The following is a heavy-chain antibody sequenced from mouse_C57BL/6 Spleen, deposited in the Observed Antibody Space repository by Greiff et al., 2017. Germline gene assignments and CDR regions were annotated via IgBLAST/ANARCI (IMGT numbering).Heavy chain of an antibody. V-gene: IGHV1-15*01. J-gene: IGHJ3*01. Sequence: VQLQQSGAELVRPGASVTLSCKASGYTFTDYEMHWVKQTPVHGLEWIGAIDPETGGTAYNQKFKGKAILTADKSSSTAYMELRSLTSEDSAVYYCTRWLLRRGLFAYWGQGTLVTVSA. CDR1: GYTFTDYE. CDR3: TRWLLRRGLFAY. D-gene: IGHD2-3*01. CDR2: IDPETGGT.